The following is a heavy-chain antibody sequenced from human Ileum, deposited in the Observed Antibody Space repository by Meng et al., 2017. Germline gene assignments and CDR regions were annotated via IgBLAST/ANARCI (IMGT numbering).Heavy chain of an antibody. CDR2: ITAGNGNT. J-gene: IGHJ4*02. D-gene: IGHD3-10*01. Sequence: QVQLVQSGAEVKKPGASVKVSCKASGFTFVSYAIYWVRQAPGQGLEWMGWITAGNGNTKYSQKFQGRVTITRDTSASAVYMELSNLKFEDTAVYYCARDMPYSSGSFDYWGQGTLVTASS. CDR1: GFTFVSYA. V-gene: IGHV1-3*01. CDR3: ARDMPYSSGSFDY.